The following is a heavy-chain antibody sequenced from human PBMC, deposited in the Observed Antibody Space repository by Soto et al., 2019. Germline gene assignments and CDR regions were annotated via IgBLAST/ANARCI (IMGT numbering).Heavy chain of an antibody. Sequence: ASVKVSCKASGGTFSSYAISWVRQAPGQGLEWMGWINPNSGGTNYAQKFQGWVTMTRDTSISTAYMELSRLRSDDTAVYYCARARVSLSYDILTGPPNYYYGMDVWGQGTTVTVSS. D-gene: IGHD3-9*01. CDR3: ARARVSLSYDILTGPPNYYYGMDV. CDR1: GGTFSSYA. J-gene: IGHJ6*02. V-gene: IGHV1-2*04. CDR2: INPNSGGT.